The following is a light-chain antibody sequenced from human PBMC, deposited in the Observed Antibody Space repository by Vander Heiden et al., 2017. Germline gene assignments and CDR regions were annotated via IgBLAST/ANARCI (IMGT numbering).Light chain of an antibody. CDR1: SSNIGSNT. J-gene: IGLJ2*01. CDR3: AAWDDSLNGPV. V-gene: IGLV1-44*01. Sequence: SVLTPPPSASGTPGPRVTISCSGSSSNIGSNTVNWYQQLPGTAPKLLIYSNNQRPSGVPDRFSGSKSGTSASLAISGLQSEDEADYYCAAWDDSLNGPVFGGGTELTVL. CDR2: SNN.